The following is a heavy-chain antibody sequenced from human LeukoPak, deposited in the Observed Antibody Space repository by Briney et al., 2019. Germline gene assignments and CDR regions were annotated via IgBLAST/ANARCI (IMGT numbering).Heavy chain of an antibody. D-gene: IGHD6-13*01. CDR2: INTNTGNP. CDR3: ATYIAAAGTGKGEVDY. Sequence: ASVKVSCKASGYTFTSYAMNWVRQAPGQGLEWMGWINTNTGNPTYAQGFTGRFVFSLDTSVSTAYLQISSLKAEDTAVHYCATYIAAAGTGKGEVDYWGQGTLVTVSS. J-gene: IGHJ4*02. CDR1: GYTFTSYA. V-gene: IGHV7-4-1*02.